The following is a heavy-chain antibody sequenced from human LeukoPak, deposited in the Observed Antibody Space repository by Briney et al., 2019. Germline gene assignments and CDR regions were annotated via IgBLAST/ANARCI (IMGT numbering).Heavy chain of an antibody. Sequence: GGSLRLSCAASSFTVSSSYMTWVRQAPGKGLEWVSIIYSGGSTYYADSVKGRFTISRDISKNTLYLQMNSLRAEDTAVYYCARLPSGDYWGQGALVTVSS. CDR2: IYSGGST. V-gene: IGHV3-66*04. D-gene: IGHD3-10*01. CDR1: SFTVSSSY. J-gene: IGHJ4*02. CDR3: ARLPSGDY.